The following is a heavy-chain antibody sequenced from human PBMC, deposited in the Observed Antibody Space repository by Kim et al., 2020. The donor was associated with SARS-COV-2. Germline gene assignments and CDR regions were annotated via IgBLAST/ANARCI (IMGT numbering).Heavy chain of an antibody. V-gene: IGHV4-59*01. CDR1: GGSISSYY. CDR2: IYYSGST. J-gene: IGHJ6*02. Sequence: SETLSLTCTVSGGSISSYYWSWIRQPPGKGLEWIGYIYYSGSTNYNPSLKSRVTISVDTSKNQFSLKLSSVTAADTAVYYCARGLDYYYYGMDVWGQGTTVTVSS. CDR3: ARGLDYYYYGMDV.